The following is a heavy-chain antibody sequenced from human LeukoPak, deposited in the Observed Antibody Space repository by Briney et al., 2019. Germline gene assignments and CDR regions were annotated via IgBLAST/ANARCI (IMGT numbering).Heavy chain of an antibody. V-gene: IGHV1-46*01. CDR3: AREEGYSYGFDD. D-gene: IGHD5-18*01. CDR2: INPSGGST. CDR1: GYTFTSYH. Sequence: GASVKVSCKASGYTFTSYHMHWVRQAPGQGLAWMGIINPSGGSTSYAQKFQGRVTMTSDTSTSTVYMELSRLRSEDTAVYYCAREEGYSYGFDDWGQGTLVTVS. J-gene: IGHJ4*02.